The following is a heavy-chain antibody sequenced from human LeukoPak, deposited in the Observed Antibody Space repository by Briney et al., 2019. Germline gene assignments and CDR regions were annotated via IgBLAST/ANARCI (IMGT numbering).Heavy chain of an antibody. CDR1: GYTFTSYD. CDR2: MNPNSGNT. V-gene: IGHV1-8*01. J-gene: IGHJ3*02. D-gene: IGHD7-27*01. CDR3: ASRQELGFAFDI. Sequence: ASVKVSCKASGYTFTSYDINWVRQATGQGLEWMGWMNPNSGNTGYAQKFQGRVTMTRNTSISTAYMGLSSLRSEDTAVYYCASRQELGFAFDIWGQGTMVTVSS.